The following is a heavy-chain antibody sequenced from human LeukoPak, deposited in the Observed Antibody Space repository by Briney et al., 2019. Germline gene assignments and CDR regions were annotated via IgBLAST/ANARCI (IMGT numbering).Heavy chain of an antibody. CDR2: IIPILGIA. CDR1: GGTFSSYA. CDR3: ASAYGSGRPISGY. V-gene: IGHV1-69*04. Sequence: GASVKVSCKTSGGTFSSYAISWVRQAPGQGLEWMGRIIPILGIANYAQKFQGRVTITADKSTSTAYMELSSLRSEDTAVYYCASAYGSGRPISGYWGQGTLVTVSS. J-gene: IGHJ4*02. D-gene: IGHD3-10*01.